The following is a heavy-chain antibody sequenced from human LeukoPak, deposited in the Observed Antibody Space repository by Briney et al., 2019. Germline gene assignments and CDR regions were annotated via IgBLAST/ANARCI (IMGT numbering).Heavy chain of an antibody. Sequence: PGGSLRLSCAASGFTFSSYAMHWVRQAPGKGLEWVAVISYDGSNKYYADSVKGRFTISRDNSKNTLYLQMNSLRAEDTAVYYCARMSGIAVAAIWISYFDYWGQGTLVTVSS. D-gene: IGHD6-19*01. CDR1: GFTFSSYA. CDR2: ISYDGSNK. J-gene: IGHJ4*02. CDR3: ARMSGIAVAAIWISYFDY. V-gene: IGHV3-30-3*01.